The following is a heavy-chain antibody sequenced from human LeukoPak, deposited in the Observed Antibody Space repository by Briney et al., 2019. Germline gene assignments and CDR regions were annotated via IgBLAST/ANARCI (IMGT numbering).Heavy chain of an antibody. J-gene: IGHJ5*02. D-gene: IGHD2-15*01. CDR3: AKAVNGVVARDWFDP. V-gene: IGHV3-23*01. CDR1: GFTFSNYA. Sequence: GGSLRLSGAASGFTFSNYAMSWVRQAPGKGLEWVSAISGSGGNTYYADSVKGRFTISRDNSKNTLYLQMNSLRAEDTAVYYCAKAVNGVVARDWFDPWGQGTLVTVSS. CDR2: ISGSGGNT.